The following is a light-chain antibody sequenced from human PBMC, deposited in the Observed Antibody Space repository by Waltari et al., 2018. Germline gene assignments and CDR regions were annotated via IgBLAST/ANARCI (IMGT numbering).Light chain of an antibody. CDR1: QNLLYSANSNNY. V-gene: IGKV4-1*01. Sequence: DIVMTQSPDSLAVSLGERATIKCKSSQNLLYSANSNNYLAWYQQKPGQPPKLLIYWASSRETGVPDRFSGSGSGTDFTLTISGLQAEDVAVYYCQQHYSSPYTFGQGTKLEI. CDR3: QQHYSSPYT. J-gene: IGKJ2*01. CDR2: WAS.